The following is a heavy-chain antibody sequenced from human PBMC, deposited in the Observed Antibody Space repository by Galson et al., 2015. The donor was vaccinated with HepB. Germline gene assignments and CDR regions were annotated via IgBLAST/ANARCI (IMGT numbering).Heavy chain of an antibody. CDR3: ASLIAAAGTWGDAFDI. CDR1: GGTFSSYT. CDR2: IIPILGIA. V-gene: IGHV1-69*02. J-gene: IGHJ3*02. Sequence: SVKVSCKASGGTFSSYTISWVRQAPGQGLEWMGRIIPILGIANYAQKFQGRVTITADKSTSTAYMELSSLRSEDTAVYYCASLIAAAGTWGDAFDIWGQGTMVTVSS. D-gene: IGHD6-13*01.